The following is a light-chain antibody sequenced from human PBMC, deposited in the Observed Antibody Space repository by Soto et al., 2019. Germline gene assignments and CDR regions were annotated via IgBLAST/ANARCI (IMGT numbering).Light chain of an antibody. J-gene: IGKJ3*01. CDR1: QDIGHY. CDR2: DAS. V-gene: IGKV1-33*01. Sequence: DIQMTQSPPSVSASVGDRVTITCQARQDIGHYLNRYQQRPGEAPNLLIYDASTLQSGVPSRFTGSGSGTIFTFTISRLQPEDVATYYCQQYDDIPVFGPGTKV. CDR3: QQYDDIPV.